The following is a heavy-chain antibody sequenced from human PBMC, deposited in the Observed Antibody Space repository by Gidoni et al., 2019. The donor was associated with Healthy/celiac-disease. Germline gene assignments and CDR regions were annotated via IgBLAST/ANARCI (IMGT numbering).Heavy chain of an antibody. CDR1: GGTFSSYA. V-gene: IGHV1-69*06. CDR2: IFPSVGTA. D-gene: IGHD1-26*01. Sequence: QVQLVQSGAEVKKPGSSVKVSCKASGGTFSSYAISWVRQAPGQGLGWMGGIFPSVGTANYAKKFKGGVTITADNSTSTAYMELSSLRSETTAVYYGGREGGGSYLSGPDAFDIWGQGTMVTVSS. J-gene: IGHJ3*02. CDR3: GREGGGSYLSGPDAFDI.